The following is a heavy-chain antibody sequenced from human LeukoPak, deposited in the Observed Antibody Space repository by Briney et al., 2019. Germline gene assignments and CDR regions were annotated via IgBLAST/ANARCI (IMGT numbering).Heavy chain of an antibody. CDR3: AREVASAALDY. CDR1: GFTFSGYW. D-gene: IGHD5-12*01. J-gene: IGHJ4*02. Sequence: SGGSLRLSCAASGFTFSGYWMHWVRHAPGKGLVWVSLIKSDGSSAMYADSVKGRFSISRDNAKNTLDLQMNSLRAEDTAVYFCAREVASAALDYWGQGTPVTVSS. CDR2: IKSDGSSA. V-gene: IGHV3-74*03.